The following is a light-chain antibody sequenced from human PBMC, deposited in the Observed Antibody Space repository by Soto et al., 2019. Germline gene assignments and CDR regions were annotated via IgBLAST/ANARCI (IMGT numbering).Light chain of an antibody. Sequence: QSALTLAASVSGSPGQSLTISCTGTSSDVGGYNYVSWYQQHPGKAPKLMIYEVSNRPSGVSNRFSGSKSGNTASLTISGLQAEDEADYYCSSYTSSSTQVFGTGTKV. J-gene: IGLJ1*01. CDR3: SSYTSSSTQV. V-gene: IGLV2-14*01. CDR2: EVS. CDR1: SSDVGGYNY.